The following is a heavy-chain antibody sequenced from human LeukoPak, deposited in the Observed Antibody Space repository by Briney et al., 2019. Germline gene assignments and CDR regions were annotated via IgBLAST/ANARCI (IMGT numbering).Heavy chain of an antibody. CDR3: ARDPLGGVFVPAAIGYFDY. CDR1: GFTFSSYA. CDR2: ISGSGGST. D-gene: IGHD2-2*01. Sequence: QSGGSLRLSCAASGFTFSSYAMSWVRQAPGKGLEWVSAISGSGGSTYYADSVKGRLTIPRDNSKNTLYLQMNSLRAEDTAVYYCARDPLGGVFVPAAIGYFDYWGQGTLVTVSS. V-gene: IGHV3-23*01. J-gene: IGHJ4*02.